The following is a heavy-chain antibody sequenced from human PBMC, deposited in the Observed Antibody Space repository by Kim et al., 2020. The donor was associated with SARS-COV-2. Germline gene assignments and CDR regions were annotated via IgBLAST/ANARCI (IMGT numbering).Heavy chain of an antibody. V-gene: IGHV1-18*01. CDR3: ARDSGIVVVTALYYFDY. D-gene: IGHD2-21*02. CDR2: ISAYNGNT. Sequence: ASVKVSCKASGYTFTSYGISWVRQAPGQGLEWMGWISAYNGNTNYAQKLQGRVTMTTDTSTSTAYMELRSLRSDDTAVYYCARDSGIVVVTALYYFDYWGQGTLVTVSS. CDR1: GYTFTSYG. J-gene: IGHJ4*02.